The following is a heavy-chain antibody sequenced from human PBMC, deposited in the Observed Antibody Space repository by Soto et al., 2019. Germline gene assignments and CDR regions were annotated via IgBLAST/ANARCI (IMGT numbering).Heavy chain of an antibody. V-gene: IGHV1-2*02. J-gene: IGHJ5*02. Sequence: GASVKVSCKASGYTSTGYYIHWVRQAPGQGLEWMGWIIPDSGATNYTQKFQGRVTMTSETSTNTAFLELSRLRSDDTAVYFCARGDRISLFGVINWLDPWGQGTLVTVSS. CDR2: IIPDSGAT. CDR1: GYTSTGYY. CDR3: ARGDRISLFGVINWLDP. D-gene: IGHD3-3*01.